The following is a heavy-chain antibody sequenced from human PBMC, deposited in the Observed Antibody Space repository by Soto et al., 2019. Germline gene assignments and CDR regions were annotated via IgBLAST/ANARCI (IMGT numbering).Heavy chain of an antibody. V-gene: IGHV4-59*01. CDR3: ARDLYDSSGWHFDC. CDR1: GGSISSSS. Sequence: SETLSLTGTVSGGSISSSSWSWFRQSPGKGLEWIGYIYYSGSTNYTPSLTSRVTISVDTSKNKFSLKLRAVTAADTAVYYFARDLYDSSGWHFDCWGQGALVTVSS. J-gene: IGHJ4*02. D-gene: IGHD3-22*01. CDR2: IYYSGST.